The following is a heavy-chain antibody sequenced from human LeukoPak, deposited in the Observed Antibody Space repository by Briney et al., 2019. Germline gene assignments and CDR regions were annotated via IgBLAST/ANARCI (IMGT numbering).Heavy chain of an antibody. CDR2: INSDGSWT. J-gene: IGHJ4*02. Sequence: GGSLRLSCAASGNYWMHWVRQAPGKGLLWVSHINSDGSWTTYADSVKGRFTISKDNAKNTVYLQMNNLRAEDTAVYYCVNFYETYWGRGTLVTVSS. CDR3: VNFYETY. V-gene: IGHV3-74*01. CDR1: GNYW. D-gene: IGHD2/OR15-2a*01.